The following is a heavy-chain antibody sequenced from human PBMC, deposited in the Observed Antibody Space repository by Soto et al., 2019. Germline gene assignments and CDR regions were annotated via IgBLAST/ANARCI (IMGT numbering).Heavy chain of an antibody. CDR2: IYFNGNT. J-gene: IGHJ5*02. Sequence: QVQLQESGPGLVKPSQTLSLTCTVSGAAISSGTYYWSWIRQRPGKGLEWIGYIYFNGNTYYNPSLKSLLSISVDTSRNRFSLRLTSVTVADTAVYYCARAYYDVLTGDSRPGHLHNWLDPWGQGTLVTVSS. V-gene: IGHV4-31*01. CDR3: ARAYYDVLTGDSRPGHLHNWLDP. D-gene: IGHD3-9*01. CDR1: GAAISSGTYY.